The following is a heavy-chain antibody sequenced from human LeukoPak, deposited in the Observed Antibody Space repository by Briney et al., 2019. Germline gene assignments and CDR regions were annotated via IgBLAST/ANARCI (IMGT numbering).Heavy chain of an antibody. D-gene: IGHD2-8*01. CDR2: ISYSGST. V-gene: IGHV4-30-4*01. CDR3: ARSYCANGVCYRILDY. CDR1: GGSISSGDYY. J-gene: IGHJ4*02. Sequence: SQTLSLTCTVSGGSISSGDYYWSWIRQPPGKGLEWIGYISYSGSTNYNPSLKSRITISVDTSKNQFSLKLSSVTAADTAVYYCARSYCANGVCYRILDYWGQGTLVTVSS.